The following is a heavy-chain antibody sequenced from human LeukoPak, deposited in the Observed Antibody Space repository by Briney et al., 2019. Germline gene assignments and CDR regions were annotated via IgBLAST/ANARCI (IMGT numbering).Heavy chain of an antibody. CDR2: ISTSSYT. Sequence: PGGSLTLSCAASGFTFSTYSMNWVRQAPGKGLEWVSTISTSSYTYYADSVRGRFTISRDNAKNTLYLQMNSLRAEDTAVYYCAKDRAVAAGNDYWGQGTLVTVSS. CDR1: GFTFSTYS. D-gene: IGHD6-19*01. V-gene: IGHV3-21*04. J-gene: IGHJ4*02. CDR3: AKDRAVAAGNDY.